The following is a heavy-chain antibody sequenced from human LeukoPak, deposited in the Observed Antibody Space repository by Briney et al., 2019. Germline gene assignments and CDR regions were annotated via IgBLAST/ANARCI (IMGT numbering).Heavy chain of an antibody. CDR2: ISGSGGST. J-gene: IGHJ4*02. V-gene: IGHV3-23*01. CDR3: ATLPPYSSSWYYFDY. CDR1: GFTFSSYA. Sequence: PGGSLRLSCAASGFTFSSYAMSWVRQAPGKGLEWVSAISGSGGSTYYADSVKGRFTISRGNSKNTLYLQMNSLRAEDTAVYYCATLPPYSSSWYYFDYWGQGTLVTVSS. D-gene: IGHD6-13*01.